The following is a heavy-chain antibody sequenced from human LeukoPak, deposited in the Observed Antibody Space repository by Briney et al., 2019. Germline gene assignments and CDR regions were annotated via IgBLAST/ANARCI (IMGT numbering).Heavy chain of an antibody. CDR1: GDSXSKSNYY. Sequence: VSGDSXSKSNYYWGWIRQPPGKDLECIGTIYYSGRTYYNPSLTSRVTLSVDTSKNQFSLKLNSVTAADTAVYYCARILYSSNIDYWGQGTLVTVSS. CDR3: ARILYSSNIDY. D-gene: IGHD6-19*01. CDR2: IYYSGRT. J-gene: IGHJ4*02. V-gene: IGHV4-39*07.